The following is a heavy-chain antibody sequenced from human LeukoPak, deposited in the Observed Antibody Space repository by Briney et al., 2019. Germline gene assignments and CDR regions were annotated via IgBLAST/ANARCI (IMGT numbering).Heavy chain of an antibody. CDR1: GDSIRSNNYY. CDR3: QSRFLEWLLDY. D-gene: IGHD3-3*01. V-gene: IGHV4-39*01. Sequence: SETLSLTCTVCGDSIRSNNYYWGWIRQPPGKGLEWIGSIYDTGSTFYNPSLKSRVIISVDTSKNQFSLKLSSVTAADTAVYYCQSRFLEWLLDYWGQGTLVTVSS. J-gene: IGHJ4*02. CDR2: IYDTGST.